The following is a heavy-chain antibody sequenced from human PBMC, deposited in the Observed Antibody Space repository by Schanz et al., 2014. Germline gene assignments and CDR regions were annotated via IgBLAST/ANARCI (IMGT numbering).Heavy chain of an antibody. CDR1: GFTFSTST. V-gene: IGHV3-64*01. CDR2: ISSKGDMT. D-gene: IGHD3-16*02. CDR3: ARDNRYYLFDY. J-gene: IGHJ4*02. Sequence: EVQLVESGGGLVQPGGSLRLSCAASGFTFSTSTMDWVRQAPGKGLEYVSSISSKGDMTFYGNSVKGRFTISRDNSKNTLYLQLGSLSAEDTAVYFCARDNRYYLFDYWGQGALVTVSS.